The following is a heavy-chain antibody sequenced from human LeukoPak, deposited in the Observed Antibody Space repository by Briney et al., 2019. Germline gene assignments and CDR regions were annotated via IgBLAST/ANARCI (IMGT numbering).Heavy chain of an antibody. CDR2: IYYSGST. CDR3: ARVWFIAVAGTGAFDI. D-gene: IGHD6-19*01. Sequence: PSETLSLTCTVSGGSISSYYWSWIRQPPGKGLELIGYIYYSGSTNYNPSLKSRVTISVDTSKNQFSLKLSSVTAADTAVYYCARVWFIAVAGTGAFDIWGQGTMVTVSS. CDR1: GGSISSYY. V-gene: IGHV4-59*01. J-gene: IGHJ3*02.